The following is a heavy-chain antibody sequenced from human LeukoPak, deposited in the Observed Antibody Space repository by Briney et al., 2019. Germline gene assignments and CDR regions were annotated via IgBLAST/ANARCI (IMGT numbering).Heavy chain of an antibody. J-gene: IGHJ3*02. CDR3: ASTYYSRGVTTDENASDI. CDR2: IIPIFGTA. D-gene: IGHD4-17*01. Sequence: SVKVSCKASGGTFSSYAISWVRQAPGQGLEWMGGIIPIFGTANYAQKFQGRVTITTDESTSTAYMELSSLRSEDTAVYYCASTYYSRGVTTDENASDIWGQGTMVTVSS. V-gene: IGHV1-69*05. CDR1: GGTFSSYA.